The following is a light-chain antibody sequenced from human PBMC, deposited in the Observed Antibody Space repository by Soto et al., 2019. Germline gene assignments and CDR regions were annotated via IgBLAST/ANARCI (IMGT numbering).Light chain of an antibody. V-gene: IGLV2-14*01. CDR3: SSYTSSSTI. J-gene: IGLJ1*01. Sequence: QSLLTQPASVSGSPGQSITISCPGTSGDVGGYNYVSWYQQHPGKAPKLMIYDVSNRPSGVSNRFSGSKSGNTASLTISGLQAEDEADYYCSSYTSSSTIFGTGTKVTVL. CDR1: SGDVGGYNY. CDR2: DVS.